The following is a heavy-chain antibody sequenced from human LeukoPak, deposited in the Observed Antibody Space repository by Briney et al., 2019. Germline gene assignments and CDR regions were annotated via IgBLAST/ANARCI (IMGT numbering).Heavy chain of an antibody. CDR1: GYTFTGYY. Sequence: ASVKVSCKGSGYTFTGYYMHWVRQAPGQGLEWMGWINPKSGDTHYAQKFQGRVTMTRDTSISTAYMELGRLRSDDTAVYYCARGSVTGTADYWGQGTLVTVSS. J-gene: IGHJ4*02. V-gene: IGHV1-2*02. D-gene: IGHD6-19*01. CDR3: ARGSVTGTADY. CDR2: INPKSGDT.